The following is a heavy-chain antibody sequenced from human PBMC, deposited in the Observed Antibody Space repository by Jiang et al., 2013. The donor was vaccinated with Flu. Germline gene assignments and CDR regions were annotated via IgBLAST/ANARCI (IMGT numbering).Heavy chain of an antibody. CDR3: ARARGWATGDKASIDY. CDR1: GGTFSSYA. CDR2: IIPIFGTA. V-gene: IGHV1-69*01. D-gene: IGHD5-12*01. Sequence: GAEVKKPGSSVKVSCKASGGTFSSYAISWVRQAPGQGLEWMGGIIPIFGTANYAQKFQGRVTITADESTSTAYVELSSLRSEDTAVYYCARARGWATGDKASIDYWGQGTLVTVSS. J-gene: IGHJ4*02.